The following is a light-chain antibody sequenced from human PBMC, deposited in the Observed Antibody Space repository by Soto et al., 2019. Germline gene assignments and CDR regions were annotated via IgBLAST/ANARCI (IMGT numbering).Light chain of an antibody. CDR1: ESVGTN. CDR2: DAS. J-gene: IGKJ4*01. Sequence: EAVVTLSLCTLYVSARERATXSCRASESVGTNLAWYQQKPGQAPSLLIYDASTRATGIPARFSGSGSGTDFTLTISRLQYDDFAVYYCQQYNIFVPFGGGTKADIK. CDR3: QQYNIFVP. V-gene: IGKV3D-15*01.